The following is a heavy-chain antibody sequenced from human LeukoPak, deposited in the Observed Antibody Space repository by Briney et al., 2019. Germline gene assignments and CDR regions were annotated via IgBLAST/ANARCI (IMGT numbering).Heavy chain of an antibody. J-gene: IGHJ5*02. CDR1: GGSFSGYY. D-gene: IGHD3-22*01. CDR2: INHSGST. Sequence: SETLSLTCAVYGGSFSGYYWSWIRQPPGKGLGWNGEINHSGSTNYNPSLKSRVTISVDTSKNQFSLKLSSVTAADTAVYYCARGAGYDSSGYYYVRRWFDPWGQGTLVTVSS. CDR3: ARGAGYDSSGYYYVRRWFDP. V-gene: IGHV4-34*01.